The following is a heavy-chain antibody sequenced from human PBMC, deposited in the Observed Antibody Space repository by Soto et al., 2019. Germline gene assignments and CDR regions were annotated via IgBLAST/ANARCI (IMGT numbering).Heavy chain of an antibody. J-gene: IGHJ6*02. CDR1: GGSFSNYA. Sequence: QVQLVQSGAEVKEPGSSVRVSCRASGGSFSNYAVTWVRQAPGQGLEWVGVIIPMFGTRHYAQRFHDRVTITADDSATTAYMELASLTSDDTGVYFCAREDIVIYRIAYYGMDVWGQGTTVIVSS. CDR2: IIPMFGTR. CDR3: AREDIVIYRIAYYGMDV. D-gene: IGHD3-10*01. V-gene: IGHV1-69*01.